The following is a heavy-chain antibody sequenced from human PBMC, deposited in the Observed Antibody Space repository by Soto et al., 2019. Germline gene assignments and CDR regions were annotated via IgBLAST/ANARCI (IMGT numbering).Heavy chain of an antibody. CDR1: GVTFSIYA. J-gene: IGHJ5*02. CDR2: IIPIFGTA. D-gene: IGHD3-16*01. CDR3: ERKPDSWFPVKGEIDP. Sequence: SVKVSCKSSGVTFSIYAISWVRQAPGHGLEWMGGIIPIFGTANYAQKFQGRVTITADESTSTAYVEMSSLRSEDTDVYYCERKPDSWFPVKGEIDPWGQGTLVPVYS. V-gene: IGHV1-69*13.